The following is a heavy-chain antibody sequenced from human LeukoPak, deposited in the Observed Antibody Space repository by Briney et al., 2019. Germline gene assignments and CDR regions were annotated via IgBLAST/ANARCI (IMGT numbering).Heavy chain of an antibody. CDR3: ARERYSNYYYYGMDV. V-gene: IGHV4-34*01. CDR1: GGSFSGYY. CDR2: ITHSGST. J-gene: IGHJ6*02. Sequence: SETLSLTCAVYGGSFSGYYWSWIRQPPGKGLEWIGEITHSGSTNYNPSLKSRVTISVDTSKNQFSLKLSSVTAADTAVYYCARERYSNYYYYGMDVWGQGTTVTVSS. D-gene: IGHD4-11*01.